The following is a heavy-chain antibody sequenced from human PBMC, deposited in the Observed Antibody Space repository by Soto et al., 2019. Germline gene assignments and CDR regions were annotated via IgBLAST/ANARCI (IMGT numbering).Heavy chain of an antibody. CDR1: GFTFNIFD. D-gene: IGHD2-15*01. CDR2: ICSGGDT. V-gene: IGHV3-13*01. J-gene: IGHJ4*02. CDR3: ARVDCSGGGCYYLH. Sequence: GGSLRLSCAASGFTFNIFDMHWVRQVKGKGLEWVSAICSGGDTYYAGSVKGRFTISRENAKNSLFLQMNSLRGGDTAVYYCARVDCSGGGCYYLHWGQGTLVTVSS.